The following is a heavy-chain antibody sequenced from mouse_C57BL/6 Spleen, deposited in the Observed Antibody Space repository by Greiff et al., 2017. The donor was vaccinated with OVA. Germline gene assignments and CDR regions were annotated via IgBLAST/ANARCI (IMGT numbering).Heavy chain of an antibody. CDR1: GYAFSSSW. CDR3: ATQLRLHFDY. CDR2: LYPGDGDT. D-gene: IGHD3-2*02. Sequence: QVQLQQSGPELVKPGASVKISCKASGYAFSSSWMNWVKQRPGKGLEWIGRLYPGDGDTNYNGKFKGKATLTADKSSSTAYMQLSSLTSEDSAVYFCATQLRLHFDYWGQGTTLTVSS. V-gene: IGHV1-82*01. J-gene: IGHJ2*01.